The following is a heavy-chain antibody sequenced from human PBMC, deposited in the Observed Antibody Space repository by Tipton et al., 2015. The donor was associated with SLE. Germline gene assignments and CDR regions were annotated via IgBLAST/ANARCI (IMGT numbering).Heavy chain of an antibody. CDR1: GFSISSNYY. J-gene: IGHJ1*01. D-gene: IGHD3-10*01. Sequence: LRLSCGVSGFSISSNYYWSWIRQPPGKGLEWIGYIYDIGGTNYNPSLMGRLSMSMDTSKNRFFLKLSSVTAADTAVYYCARHPRHITASAIYPKAGSQHWGQGTLVTVSS. CDR3: ARHPRHITASAIYPKAGSQH. V-gene: IGHV4-59*08. CDR2: IYDIGGT.